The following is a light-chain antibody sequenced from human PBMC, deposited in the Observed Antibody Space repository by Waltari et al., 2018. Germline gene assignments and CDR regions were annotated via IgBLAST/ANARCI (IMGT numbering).Light chain of an antibody. CDR1: QPILNF. CDR2: AAS. V-gene: IGKV1-39*01. J-gene: IGKJ4*01. Sequence: DIQMTQSQPSLSASVGDTVTISCRASQPILNFLNWYQQKPGKAPKLLIYAASTLQSGVPSRFSGSGSGTDFALTITSLQPEDFATYYCQQSHLTPTFGGGTKVQI. CDR3: QQSHLTPT.